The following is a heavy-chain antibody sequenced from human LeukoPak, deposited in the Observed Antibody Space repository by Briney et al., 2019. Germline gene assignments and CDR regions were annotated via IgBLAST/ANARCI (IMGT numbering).Heavy chain of an antibody. D-gene: IGHD6-6*01. CDR1: GYTFTSYG. CDR3: ASLGRFGYSSSSVGGYYYYMDV. J-gene: IGHJ6*03. CDR2: ISAYNGNT. V-gene: IGHV1-18*01. Sequence: GASVKVSCKASGYTFTSYGISWVRQAPGQGLEWMGWISAYNGNTNYAQKFQGRVTITADESTSTAYMELSSLRSEDTAVYYCASLGRFGYSSSSVGGYYYYMDVWGKGTTVTVSS.